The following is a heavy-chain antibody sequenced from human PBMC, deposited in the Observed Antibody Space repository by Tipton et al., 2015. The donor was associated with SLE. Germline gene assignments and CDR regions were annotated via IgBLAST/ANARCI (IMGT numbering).Heavy chain of an antibody. J-gene: IGHJ4*02. V-gene: IGHV3-7*01. Sequence: SLRLSCAASGFTFSSYWMSWVRQAPGKGLEWVANIKHDGSEKYYVDSVKGRFTISRDNTKNSVYLQMNSLRAEDTAVYYCARGRGVDYWGQGTLVSVSS. CDR1: GFTFSSYW. CDR2: IKHDGSEK. CDR3: ARGRGVDY. D-gene: IGHD3-10*01.